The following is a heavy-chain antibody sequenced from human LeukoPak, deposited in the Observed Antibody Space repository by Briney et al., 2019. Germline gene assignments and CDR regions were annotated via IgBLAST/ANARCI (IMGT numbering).Heavy chain of an antibody. CDR2: IYYSGST. Sequence: PSETLSLTCTVSGGSISSYYWSWIRQPPGKGLEWIGYIYYSGSTNYNPSLKGRVTISVDTSKNQFSLQLSSVTAADTAVYYCARETPPTDFAFDIWGQGTMVTVSS. CDR3: ARETPPTDFAFDI. J-gene: IGHJ3*02. D-gene: IGHD4-17*01. V-gene: IGHV4-59*01. CDR1: GGSISSYY.